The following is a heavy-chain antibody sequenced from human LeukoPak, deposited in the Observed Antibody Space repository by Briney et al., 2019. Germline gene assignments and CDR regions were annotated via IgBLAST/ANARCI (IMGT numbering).Heavy chain of an antibody. V-gene: IGHV3-23*01. J-gene: IGHJ4*02. CDR2: ISGSGGST. Sequence: GGSLRLSCAASGFTFSSYAMSWVRQAPGKGLEWVSFISGSGGSTYYTDSVKGRFTISRDNSKNTLSLQMNSLRADDTAVYYCAKDDPNDYMPWIYWGQGTLVTVSS. D-gene: IGHD4-11*01. CDR3: AKDDPNDYMPWIY. CDR1: GFTFSSYA.